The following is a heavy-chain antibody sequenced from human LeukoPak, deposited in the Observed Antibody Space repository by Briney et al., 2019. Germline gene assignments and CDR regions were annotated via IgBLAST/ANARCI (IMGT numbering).Heavy chain of an antibody. CDR2: ISWNGGLI. Sequence: RPGGSLRLSCVASGFRFADYGVDWVRQTPGKGLEWVAYISWNGGLISYADSVKGRFTISRDNAKNSLYLQLDSLRAEDTALYYCTRDLTMAAFDYWGQGTLVTVS. J-gene: IGHJ4*02. V-gene: IGHV3-20*04. CDR3: TRDLTMAAFDY. D-gene: IGHD5-24*01. CDR1: GFRFADYG.